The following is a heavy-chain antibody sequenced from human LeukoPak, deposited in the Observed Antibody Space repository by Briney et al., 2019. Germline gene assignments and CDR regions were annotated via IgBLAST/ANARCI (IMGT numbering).Heavy chain of an antibody. V-gene: IGHV3-53*01. J-gene: IGHJ4*02. CDR1: GFTVSSNY. CDR3: AKVISSSCGIGGY. CDR2: IYSGGST. D-gene: IGHD6-13*01. Sequence: GGSLRLSCAASGFTVSSNYMSWVRQAPGKGLEWVSVIYSGGSTYYADSVKGRFTISRDNSKNTLYLQMNSLRAEDTAVYYCAKVISSSCGIGGYWGQGTLVTVSS.